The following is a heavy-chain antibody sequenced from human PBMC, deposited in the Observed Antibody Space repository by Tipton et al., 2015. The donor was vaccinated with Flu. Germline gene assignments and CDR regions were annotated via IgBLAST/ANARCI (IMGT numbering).Heavy chain of an antibody. Sequence: TLSLTRTVSGGSISSSSYYWGWIRQPPGKGLEWIGSIYYSGSTYYNPSLKGRVTISVDTSKNQFSLKLSSVTAADTAVYYCATKEVSYCSGGSCYSYYFDYWGQGTLVTVSS. D-gene: IGHD2-15*01. J-gene: IGHJ4*02. V-gene: IGHV4-39*01. CDR3: ATKEVSYCSGGSCYSYYFDY. CDR1: GGSISSSSYY. CDR2: IYYSGST.